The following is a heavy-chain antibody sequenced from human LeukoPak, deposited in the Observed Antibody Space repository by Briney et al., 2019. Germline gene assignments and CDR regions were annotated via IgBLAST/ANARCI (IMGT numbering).Heavy chain of an antibody. V-gene: IGHV1-69*04. Sequence: SVKVSCKASGGTFSSYAISWVRQAPGQGLEWMGRLIPILGIANYAQKFQGRVTITADKSTTTAYMELSSLRSEDTAVYYCARVYNSGSYFRSWFDPWGQGTLVTVSS. CDR1: GGTFSSYA. J-gene: IGHJ5*02. CDR3: ARVYNSGSYFRSWFDP. CDR2: LIPILGIA. D-gene: IGHD1-26*01.